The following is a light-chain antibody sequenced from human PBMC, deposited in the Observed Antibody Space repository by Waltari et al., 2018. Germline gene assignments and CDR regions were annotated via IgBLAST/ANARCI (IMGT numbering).Light chain of an antibody. Sequence: QSAPTQPASVSGSPGQSITISCTGTSSDIGSYDLVSWYQQHPGKAPKLMRYEVTTRPSGVSTRCSCSKSGNTASLTIYGLQADDEADYYCYSYANGRVFGGGTKLTVL. CDR3: YSYANGRV. J-gene: IGLJ3*02. CDR2: EVT. CDR1: SSDIGSYDL. V-gene: IGLV2-23*02.